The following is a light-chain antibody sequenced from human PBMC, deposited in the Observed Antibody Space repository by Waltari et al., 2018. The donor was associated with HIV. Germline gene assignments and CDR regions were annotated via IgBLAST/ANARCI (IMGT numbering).Light chain of an antibody. CDR2: GVS. Sequence: QSALTQPASVSGSPGQSITISCTGSSSDVGGYNYVSWYEQHPGKAHRLVLYGVSTRPSGVSDRFAGSKSGGTASLTSSGLQAEDEADYYCESYTSTSVWVFGGGTRLTVL. V-gene: IGLV2-14*03. CDR1: SSDVGGYNY. J-gene: IGLJ3*02. CDR3: ESYTSTSVWV.